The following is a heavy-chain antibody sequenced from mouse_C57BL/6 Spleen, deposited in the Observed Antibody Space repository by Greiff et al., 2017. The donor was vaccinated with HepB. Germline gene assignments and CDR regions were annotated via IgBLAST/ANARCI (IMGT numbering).Heavy chain of an antibody. J-gene: IGHJ1*03. Sequence: EVKVVESGGGLVKPGGSLKLSCAASGFTFSDYGMHWVRQAPEKGLEWVAYISSGSSTIYYADTVKGRFTIARDNAKNTLFLQMTSLRSEDTAMYYCARRGGSPSYWYFDVWGTGTTVTVSS. CDR3: ARRGGSPSYWYFDV. CDR2: ISSGSSTI. D-gene: IGHD1-1*01. CDR1: GFTFSDYG. V-gene: IGHV5-17*01.